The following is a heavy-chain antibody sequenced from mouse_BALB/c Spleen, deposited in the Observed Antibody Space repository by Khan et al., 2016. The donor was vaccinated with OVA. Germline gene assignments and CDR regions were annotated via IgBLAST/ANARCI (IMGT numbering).Heavy chain of an antibody. CDR1: GYSITSEYA. D-gene: IGHD2-4*01. V-gene: IGHV3-2*02. J-gene: IGHJ3*01. CDR3: TRKDYYDYDPFPY. CDR2: INYSGST. Sequence: EVQLQESGPGLVKPSQSLSLTCTVTGYSITSEYAWNWIRQFPGNKLERMGYINYSGSTRFNPSLKSRTSITRDKSKNQFFLQLNSVTTEDTATYYCTRKDYYDYDPFPYWGQGTLVTVSA.